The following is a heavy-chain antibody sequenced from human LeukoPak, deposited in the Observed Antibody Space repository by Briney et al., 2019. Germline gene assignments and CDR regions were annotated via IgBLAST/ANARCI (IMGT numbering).Heavy chain of an antibody. V-gene: IGHV3-30*18. Sequence: GGSLCLSCAASGFTFSSYGMHWVRQAPGKGLEWVAVISYDGSNKYYADSVKGRFTISRDNSKNTLYLQMNSLRAEDTAVYYCAKDSGQWLVKGMDVWGRGTTVTVSS. CDR2: ISYDGSNK. D-gene: IGHD6-19*01. CDR3: AKDSGQWLVKGMDV. CDR1: GFTFSSYG. J-gene: IGHJ6*02.